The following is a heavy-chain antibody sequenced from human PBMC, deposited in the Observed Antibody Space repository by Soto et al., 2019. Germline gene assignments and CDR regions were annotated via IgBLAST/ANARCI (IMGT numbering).Heavy chain of an antibody. CDR3: ARHPRQGGYGFWSGYSTPYYFDY. CDR2: IYYSGST. D-gene: IGHD3-3*01. J-gene: IGHJ4*02. CDR1: GGSISSYY. V-gene: IGHV4-59*08. Sequence: SETLSLTCTVSGGSISSYYWSWIRQPPGKGLEWIGYIYYSGSTNYNPSLKSRVTISVDTSKNQFSLKLSSVTAADTAVYYCARHPRQGGYGFWSGYSTPYYFDYWGQGTLVTVSS.